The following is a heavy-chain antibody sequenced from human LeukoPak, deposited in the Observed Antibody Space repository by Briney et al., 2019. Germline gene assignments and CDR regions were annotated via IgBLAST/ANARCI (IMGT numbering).Heavy chain of an antibody. V-gene: IGHV3-30-3*01. Sequence: PGGSLRLFCVASGFTFSSYAMHWVRQAPGKGLEWVALISYDGSNKYYADSVKGRFTISRDNSKNTLYLRMNSLRAEDTAVYYCARGGVYSSGSYYLYYFDYWGQGTLVTVSS. D-gene: IGHD6-19*01. CDR2: ISYDGSNK. CDR3: ARGGVYSSGSYYLYYFDY. J-gene: IGHJ4*02. CDR1: GFTFSSYA.